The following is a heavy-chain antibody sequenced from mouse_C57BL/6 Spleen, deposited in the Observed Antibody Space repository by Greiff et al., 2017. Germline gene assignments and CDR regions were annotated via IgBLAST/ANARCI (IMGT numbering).Heavy chain of an antibody. D-gene: IGHD2-4*01. Sequence: QVQLQQPGAELVKPGASVKLSCKASGYTFTSYWMHWVKQRPGQGLEWIGMIHPNSGSTNYNEKFKSKATLTVDKSSSTAYMQLTSLTSEYSAVYYYARTPIPYYYDPFAYWGQGTLVTVSS. CDR2: IHPNSGST. J-gene: IGHJ3*01. CDR3: ARTPIPYYYDPFAY. V-gene: IGHV1-64*01. CDR1: GYTFTSYW.